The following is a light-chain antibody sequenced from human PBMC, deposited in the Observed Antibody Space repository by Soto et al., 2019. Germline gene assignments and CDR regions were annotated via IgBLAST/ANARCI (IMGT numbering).Light chain of an antibody. J-gene: IGKJ1*01. CDR3: QYFNSYTPM. CDR2: DAS. Sequence: IEMTQSPSTRSASLGDRVTITCRASQSISSCFAWYQQKPGKAPKLLIYDASSLESGVARWFGGGGGRTEFTLTSGMLYQDDVTSYGWQYFNSYTPMFGQGAKVDNK. V-gene: IGKV1-5*01. CDR1: QSISSC.